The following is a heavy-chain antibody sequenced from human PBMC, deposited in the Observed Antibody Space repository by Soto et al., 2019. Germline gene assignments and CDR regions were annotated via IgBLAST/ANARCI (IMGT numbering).Heavy chain of an antibody. CDR3: ARDRGDWLDP. J-gene: IGHJ5*02. D-gene: IGHD3-10*01. CDR2: INSYWCST. Sequence: PGGSLRLSCAASGFTFSSSWMHWVRQAPGKKLVWVSRINSYWCSTSYAVFVNCLFTISRDNAKYTLYLQMNILRAEDTAVYYCARDRGDWLDPWGQGTLVTVS. V-gene: IGHV3-74*01. CDR1: GFTFSSSW.